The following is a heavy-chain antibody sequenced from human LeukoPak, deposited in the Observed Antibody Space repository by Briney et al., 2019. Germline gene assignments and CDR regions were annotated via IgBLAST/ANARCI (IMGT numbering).Heavy chain of an antibody. D-gene: IGHD2-15*01. CDR2: TKPDGTAE. CDR1: GFTFSSYA. CDR3: ARDGGLHTNFDY. V-gene: IGHV3-7*01. Sequence: GGSLRLSCAASGFTFSSYAMSWVRQAPGKELEWVANTKPDGTAEYYADSVRGRFTTSRDNANNFLYLQMNSLRGEDTAVYYSARDGGLHTNFDYWGQGTLVTVSS. J-gene: IGHJ4*02.